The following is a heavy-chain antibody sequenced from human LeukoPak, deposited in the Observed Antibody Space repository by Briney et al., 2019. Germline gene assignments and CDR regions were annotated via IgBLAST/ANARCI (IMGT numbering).Heavy chain of an antibody. CDR1: GGTFSSYA. J-gene: IGHJ4*02. D-gene: IGHD3-10*01. V-gene: IGHV1-18*01. CDR2: NSAYNGNT. Sequence: ASVKVSCKASGGTFSSYAISWVRQAPGQGLEWMGWNSAYNGNTKYAQKFQGRVIMTTDTSTSTAYMELRSLRSDDTAVYYCARDIGFGELFPDGRFDYWGQGTLVTVSS. CDR3: ARDIGFGELFPDGRFDY.